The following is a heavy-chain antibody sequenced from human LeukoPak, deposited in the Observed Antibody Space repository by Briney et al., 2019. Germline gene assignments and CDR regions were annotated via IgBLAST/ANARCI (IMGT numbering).Heavy chain of an antibody. CDR3: SRSQFDY. J-gene: IGHJ4*02. Sequence: GGSLRLSCATSGFPFSSYWMLWVRQAPGKGLVWVSRINGDGTVTTYADSVEGRFTISRDNTKNILYLQMNNLRAEDTATYYCSRSQFDYWGQGVLATVSS. CDR1: GFPFSSYW. CDR2: INGDGTVT. V-gene: IGHV3-74*03.